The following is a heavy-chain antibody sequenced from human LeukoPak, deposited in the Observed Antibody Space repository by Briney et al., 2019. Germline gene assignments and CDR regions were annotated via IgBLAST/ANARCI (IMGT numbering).Heavy chain of an antibody. D-gene: IGHD6-13*01. Sequence: ASVKVSCKASGYTFTGYYMHWVRQAPGQGLEWMGWINPNSGGTNYAQKFQGRVTMTRDTSISTAYMELSRLRSDDTAVYYCARIAAVGGSRSSDYWGQGTLVTVSS. CDR3: ARIAAVGGSRSSDY. CDR1: GYTFTGYY. V-gene: IGHV1-2*02. J-gene: IGHJ4*02. CDR2: INPNSGGT.